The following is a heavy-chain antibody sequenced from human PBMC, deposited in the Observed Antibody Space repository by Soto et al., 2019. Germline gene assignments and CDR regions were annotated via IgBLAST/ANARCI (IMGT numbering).Heavy chain of an antibody. CDR1: GYTFTSYD. CDR3: AREITAYWYFDL. V-gene: IGHV1-8*01. Sequence: QVQLVQSGAEVKKPGASVKVSCKASGYTFTSYDINWVRQATGQGLEWMGWMNPNSGNTGYAQKFQGRVTXXRXSSISTAYMELSSLRSEDTAVYYCAREITAYWYFDLWGRGTLVTVSS. J-gene: IGHJ2*01. CDR2: MNPNSGNT. D-gene: IGHD3-16*01.